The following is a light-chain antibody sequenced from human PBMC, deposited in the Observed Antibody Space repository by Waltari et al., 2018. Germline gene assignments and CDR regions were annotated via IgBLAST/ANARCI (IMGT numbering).Light chain of an antibody. CDR3: QQYNSYSYA. CDR2: KAS. V-gene: IGKV1-5*03. Sequence: IQMTQSPSTLSASVGDRVTITCRASQSISGWLALYQQKPGKAPKLLIYKASTLQSGVPSGFSGSGSGTEFTLTISSLQPDDFATYYCQQYNSYSYAFGQGTKLEIK. CDR1: QSISGW. J-gene: IGKJ2*01.